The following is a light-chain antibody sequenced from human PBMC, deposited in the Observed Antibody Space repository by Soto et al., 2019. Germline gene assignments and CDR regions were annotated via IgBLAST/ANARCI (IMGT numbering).Light chain of an antibody. CDR2: EVS. V-gene: IGLV2-8*01. J-gene: IGLJ1*01. CDR1: SSDVGAYNY. Sequence: QSVLTQPPSASGSVGQSVTISCTVTSSDVGAYNYVSWYQQHPGKAPKLMIYEVSKRPSGVPDRFSGSKSGYTASLTVSGLQAEDEADYYCSSHGGNNNYVFGTGTKVTVL. CDR3: SSHGGNNNYV.